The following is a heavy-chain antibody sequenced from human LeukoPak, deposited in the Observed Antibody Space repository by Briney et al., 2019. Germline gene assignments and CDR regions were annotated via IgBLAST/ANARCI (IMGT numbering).Heavy chain of an antibody. J-gene: IGHJ4*02. CDR1: GLTFSSYA. V-gene: IGHV3-23*01. CDR3: AKDRGVLRFLEWLFHFDY. Sequence: GGSLRLSWAASGLTFSSYAMSWVRQAPGKGREWVSAISGSGGSTYYADSVKGRFTISRDNSKNTLYLQTHSLRAEDTAVYYCAKDRGVLRFLEWLFHFDYWGQGTLVTVSS. CDR2: ISGSGGST. D-gene: IGHD3-3*01.